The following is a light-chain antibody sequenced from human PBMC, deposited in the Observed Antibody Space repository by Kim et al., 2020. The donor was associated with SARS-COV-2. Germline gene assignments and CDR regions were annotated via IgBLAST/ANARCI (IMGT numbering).Light chain of an antibody. CDR1: QSINNL. CDR2: DAS. CDR3: QQYGSYWT. J-gene: IGKJ1*01. Sequence: AASVGDRVTITCRASQSINNLLAWYQQKPGKAPKLLIYDASSLESGVPSRFSGSGSATEFTLTISSLQPDDFATYYCQQYGSYWTFGQGTKVEIK. V-gene: IGKV1-5*01.